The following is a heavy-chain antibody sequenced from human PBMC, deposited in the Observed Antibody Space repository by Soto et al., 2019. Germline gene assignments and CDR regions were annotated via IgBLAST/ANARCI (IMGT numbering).Heavy chain of an antibody. V-gene: IGHV3-23*01. Sequence: EVQLLESGGGLAQPGGSLGLSCAASGFTFSGFAMSWVRQAPGKGLEWVSAITGSGGSTYHADSVKGRFTISRDNSKNTLYLGMNNLRADDTAVYYCAKGSSSSRPYYFDSWGQGTLATVSS. D-gene: IGHD6-6*01. CDR2: ITGSGGST. CDR3: AKGSSSSRPYYFDS. CDR1: GFTFSGFA. J-gene: IGHJ4*02.